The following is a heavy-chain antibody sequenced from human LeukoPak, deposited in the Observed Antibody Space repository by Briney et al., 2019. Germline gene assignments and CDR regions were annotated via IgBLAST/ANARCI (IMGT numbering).Heavy chain of an antibody. V-gene: IGHV3-9*01. CDR2: ISWNSGSI. CDR1: GFTFDDYA. Sequence: GGSLRLSCAASGFTFDDYAMHWVRQAPGKGLEWVSGISWNSGSIGYADSVKGRFTISRDNAKNSLYLQMNSLRAEDTALYYCALAAGSPRSYYYGMDVWGQGTTVTVSS. D-gene: IGHD6-13*01. CDR3: ALAAGSPRSYYYGMDV. J-gene: IGHJ6*02.